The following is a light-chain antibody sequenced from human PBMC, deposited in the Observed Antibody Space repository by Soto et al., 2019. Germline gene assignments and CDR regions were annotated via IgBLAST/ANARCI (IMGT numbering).Light chain of an antibody. Sequence: DIQMTQSPSSLSASVGDRVTITCRASQSISSYLNWYQQKPGKAPKLLIYAASSLQSGVPSRFSGGGSGTYFSLTISSLPPEDFQTYYCAQSYSTPYTFSQVPKLEIK. CDR1: QSISSY. J-gene: IGKJ2*01. CDR2: AAS. CDR3: AQSYSTPYT. V-gene: IGKV1-39*01.